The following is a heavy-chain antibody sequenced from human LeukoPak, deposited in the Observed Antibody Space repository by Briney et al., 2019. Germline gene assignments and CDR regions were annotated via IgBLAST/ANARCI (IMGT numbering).Heavy chain of an antibody. V-gene: IGHV5-51*01. CDR2: VHPGDSNT. Sequence: GESLKISCKASGYSFTTYWIGCVRQMPGKGLEGLGIVHPGDSNTKYSPSFQGQVTISADKSTNTAYLQSASLKASHTAIYYCARQSSSWHNFDPWGQGTLVTVSS. J-gene: IGHJ5*02. CDR1: GYSFTTYW. CDR3: ARQSSSWHNFDP. D-gene: IGHD1/OR15-1a*01.